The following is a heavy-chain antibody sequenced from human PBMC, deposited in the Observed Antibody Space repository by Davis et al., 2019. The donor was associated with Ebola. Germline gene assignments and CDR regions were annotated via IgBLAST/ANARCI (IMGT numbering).Heavy chain of an antibody. CDR1: GGSLSSGGYY. J-gene: IGHJ4*02. Sequence: PSETLSLTCAVSGGSLSSGGYYWTWIRQHPGKGLEWIGCMFYSGNTYYNPSLKSRVTISVDTSKNQFSLRLTSVTAADTAVYYCARDAAFVFDYWGQGILVTVSS. CDR3: ARDAAFVFDY. V-gene: IGHV4-31*11. CDR2: MFYSGNT. D-gene: IGHD3-10*01.